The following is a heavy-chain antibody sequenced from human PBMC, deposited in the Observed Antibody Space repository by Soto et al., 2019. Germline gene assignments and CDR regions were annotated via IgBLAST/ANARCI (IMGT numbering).Heavy chain of an antibody. J-gene: IGHJ6*02. CDR3: VQSRCGGDCLQIYSSRSYYGLDV. CDR2: LYWDDDK. CDR1: GLSLRTTGVG. Sequence: QITLKESGPTLVKPTQTLTLTCTFSGLSLRTTGVGVGWVRQPPGKALEWLALLYWDDDKRYSPSLKSRLTITKDISEKQVVVTMTNMDTVDTATYYCVQSRCGGDCLQIYSSRSYYGLDVWGQGTTVTVSS. V-gene: IGHV2-5*02. D-gene: IGHD2-21*02.